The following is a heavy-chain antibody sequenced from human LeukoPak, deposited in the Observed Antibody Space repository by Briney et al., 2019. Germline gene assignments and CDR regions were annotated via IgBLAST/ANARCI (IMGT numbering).Heavy chain of an antibody. CDR1: GFTFSDYY. CDR2: ISSSGSTI. CDR3: AKTSWGRGPPKNYYYYMDV. V-gene: IGHV3-11*04. J-gene: IGHJ6*03. Sequence: GGSLRLSCAASGFTFSDYYMSWIRQAPWKGLEWVSYISSSGSTIYYADSVKGRFTISRDNAKNSLYLQMNSLRAEDTAVYYCAKTSWGRGPPKNYYYYMDVWGKGTTVTVSS. D-gene: IGHD3-16*01.